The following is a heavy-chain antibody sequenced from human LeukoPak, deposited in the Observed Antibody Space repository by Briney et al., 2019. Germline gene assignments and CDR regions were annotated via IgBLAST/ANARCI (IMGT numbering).Heavy chain of an antibody. CDR2: ISYDGSNK. CDR1: GFTFSSYA. V-gene: IGHV3-30*04. Sequence: GGSLRLSCAASGFTFSSYAMHWVRQAPGKGLEWVAVISYDGSNKYYADSVKGRFTISRDNSKNTLYLQMNSLRAEDTAVYYCARVSEYYDFWSGYYTPYRVSGYFDYWGQGTLVTVSS. CDR3: ARVSEYYDFWSGYYTPYRVSGYFDY. J-gene: IGHJ4*02. D-gene: IGHD3-3*01.